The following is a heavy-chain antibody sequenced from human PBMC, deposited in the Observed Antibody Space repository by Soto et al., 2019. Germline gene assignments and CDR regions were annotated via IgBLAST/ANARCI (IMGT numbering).Heavy chain of an antibody. CDR2: IIPIFGTA. Sequence: SVKVSCKASGGAFSSYAISWVRQAPGQGLEWMGGIIPIFGTANYAQKFQGRVTITADKSTSTAYMELSSLRSEDTAVYYCARNKYSGYDRPGGIYYYYYGMDVWG. CDR1: GGAFSSYA. J-gene: IGHJ6*01. D-gene: IGHD5-12*01. CDR3: ARNKYSGYDRPGGIYYYYYGMDV. V-gene: IGHV1-69*06.